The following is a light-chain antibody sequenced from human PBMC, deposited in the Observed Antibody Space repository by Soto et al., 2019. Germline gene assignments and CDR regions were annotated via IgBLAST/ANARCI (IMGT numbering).Light chain of an antibody. CDR1: QDISNY. CDR2: DAS. CDR3: QQLFDSPIT. J-gene: IGKJ5*01. Sequence: DIQMTQSPSSLSASVGDRVTITCQASQDISNYLNWYQQKPGKAPKLLIYDASNLETGVPSRFSGSGSGTDFSLTITSLQPEDFATYYCQQLFDSPITFGQGTRLEIK. V-gene: IGKV1-33*01.